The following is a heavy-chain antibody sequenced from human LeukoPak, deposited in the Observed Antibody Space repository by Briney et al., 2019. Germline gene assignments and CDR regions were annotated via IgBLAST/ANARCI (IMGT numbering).Heavy chain of an antibody. Sequence: GGSLRLSCAASGFTFSSYGMPWVRQAPGKGLEWVAVISYDGSNKYYADSVKGRFTISRDNSKNTLYLQMNSLRAEDTAVYYCAKGITMVRGVITRSYYFDYWGQGTLVTVSS. J-gene: IGHJ4*02. CDR2: ISYDGSNK. CDR3: AKGITMVRGVITRSYYFDY. CDR1: GFTFSSYG. V-gene: IGHV3-30*18. D-gene: IGHD3-10*01.